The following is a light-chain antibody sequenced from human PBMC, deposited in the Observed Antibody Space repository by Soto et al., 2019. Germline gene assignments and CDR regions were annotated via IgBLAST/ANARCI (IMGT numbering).Light chain of an antibody. CDR2: AAS. CDR3: QQSYSTPPT. J-gene: IGKJ1*01. Sequence: DIQMTQSPSSLSASVGDRVTITCRASQSISTYLNWYQQTPGKAPKLLIYAASRLQSGVPSRFSGSGSGTDFTLTISSLHPEDSATYYCQQSYSTPPTFGQGTKVEI. CDR1: QSISTY. V-gene: IGKV1-39*01.